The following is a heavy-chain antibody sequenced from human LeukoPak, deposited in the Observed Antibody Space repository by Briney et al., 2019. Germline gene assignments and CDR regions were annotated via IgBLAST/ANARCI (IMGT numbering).Heavy chain of an antibody. CDR2: ISAYNGNT. V-gene: IGHV1-18*01. CDR1: GYTFTSYG. D-gene: IGHD3-3*01. CDR3: ARVGYYDFWSGYSAFDY. Sequence: ASVKVSCKASGYTFTSYGISWVRQAPGQGLEWMGWISAYNGNTNYAQKLQGRVTMTTDTSTSTAYMEQRSLRSDDTAVYYCARVGYYDFWSGYSAFDYWGQGTLFTVSS. J-gene: IGHJ4*02.